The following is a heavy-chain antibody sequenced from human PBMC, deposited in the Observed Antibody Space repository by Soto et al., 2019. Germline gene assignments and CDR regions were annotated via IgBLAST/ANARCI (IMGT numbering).Heavy chain of an antibody. CDR3: ASGGAAGSGLDY. D-gene: IGHD6-19*01. Sequence: SETLSLTCTVSGGSISSYYWSWIRQPPGKGLEWIGYIYYSGSTNYNPSLKSRVTISVDTSKNQFSLKLSSVTAADTAVYYCASGGAAGSGLDYWGQGTLVTVSS. V-gene: IGHV4-59*01. J-gene: IGHJ4*02. CDR2: IYYSGST. CDR1: GGSISSYY.